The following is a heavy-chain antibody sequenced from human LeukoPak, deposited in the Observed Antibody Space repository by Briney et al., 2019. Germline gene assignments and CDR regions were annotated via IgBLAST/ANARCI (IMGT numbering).Heavy chain of an antibody. CDR1: GGSISSYY. V-gene: IGHV4-59*01. CDR3: ARDYGDYGYFQH. J-gene: IGHJ1*01. CDR2: IYYSGSI. Sequence: PSETLSLTCTVSGGSISSYYWSWIRQPPGKGLEWIGYIYYSGSINYNPSLKSRVTISVDTSKNQFSLKLSSVTAADTAVYYCARDYGDYGYFQHWGQGTLVTVSS. D-gene: IGHD4-17*01.